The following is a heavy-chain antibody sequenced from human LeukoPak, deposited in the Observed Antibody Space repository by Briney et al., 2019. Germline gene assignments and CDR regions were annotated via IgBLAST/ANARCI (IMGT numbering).Heavy chain of an antibody. CDR2: IRYDGSNK. D-gene: IGHD6-13*01. J-gene: IGHJ4*02. CDR3: ASGAAVGASRFDY. CDR1: GFTFSSYG. Sequence: GGSLRLSCAASGFTFSSYGMHWVRQAPGKGLEWVAFIRYDGSNKYYADSVKGRFTISRDNAKNSLYLQMNSLGAEDTAVYYCASGAAVGASRFDYWGQGTLVTVSS. V-gene: IGHV3-30*02.